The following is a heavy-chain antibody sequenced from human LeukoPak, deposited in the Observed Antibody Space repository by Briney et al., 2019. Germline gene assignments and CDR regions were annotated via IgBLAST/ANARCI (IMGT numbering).Heavy chain of an antibody. CDR2: IYYSGST. V-gene: IGHV4-39*01. CDR1: GLTFSSYW. CDR3: ARHSALTRSFDY. Sequence: PGGSLRLSCAASGLTFSSYWMHWVRQPPGKGLEWIGSIYYSGSTYYNPSLKSRVTISVDTSKNQFSLKLSSVTAADTAVYYCARHSALTRSFDYWGQGTLVTVSS. J-gene: IGHJ4*02.